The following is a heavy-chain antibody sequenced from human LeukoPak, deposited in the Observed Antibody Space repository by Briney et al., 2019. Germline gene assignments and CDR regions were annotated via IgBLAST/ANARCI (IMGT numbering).Heavy chain of an antibody. V-gene: IGHV3-21*01. D-gene: IGHD2-2*02. CDR1: GFTFSSYS. CDR3: ARDYGVPAAIGYYYYMDV. CDR2: ISGSSSYI. Sequence: PGGSLRLSCAASGFTFSSYSMNWVRQAPGKGLEWVSSISGSSSYIYYADSVKGRFTISRDNAKNSLYLQMNSLRAEDTAVYYCARDYGVPAAIGYYYYMDVWGKGTTVTVSS. J-gene: IGHJ6*03.